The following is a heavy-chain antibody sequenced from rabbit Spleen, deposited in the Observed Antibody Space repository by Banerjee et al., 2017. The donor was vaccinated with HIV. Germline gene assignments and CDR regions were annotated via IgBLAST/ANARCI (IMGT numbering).Heavy chain of an antibody. V-gene: IGHV1S69*01. Sequence: QSVEESGGRLVTPGTPLTLTCTASGFSLSSRAVTWVRQAPGKGLEWIGIIDSSGANTYYASWAKGRFTISKTSTTVDLKMTSLTTEDTATYFCAIEDADNSYGLWCQGPLVTVS. CDR3: AIEDADNSYGL. CDR2: IDSSGANT. J-gene: IGHJ3*01. D-gene: IGHD4-2*01. CDR1: GFSLSSRA.